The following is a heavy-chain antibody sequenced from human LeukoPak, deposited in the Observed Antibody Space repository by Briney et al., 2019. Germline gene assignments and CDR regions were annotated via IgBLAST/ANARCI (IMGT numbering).Heavy chain of an antibody. CDR3: ARAGRADGDYHYFDY. J-gene: IGHJ4*02. V-gene: IGHV3-30*19. Sequence: PGGSLRLSCAASGFTFSSYGMHWVRQAPGKGLEWVAAVSYDGTNEYYAESVRGRLTISRDNSKNTLYLQMNSLRDVDTAIYFCARAGRADGDYHYFDYWGQGTLVTVSS. D-gene: IGHD4-17*01. CDR2: VSYDGTNE. CDR1: GFTFSSYG.